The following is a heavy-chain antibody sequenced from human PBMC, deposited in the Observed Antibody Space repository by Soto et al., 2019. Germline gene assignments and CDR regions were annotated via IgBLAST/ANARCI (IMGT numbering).Heavy chain of an antibody. CDR1: GGSISSSNW. V-gene: IGHV4-4*02. Sequence: PSETLSLTCAVSGGSISSSNWWSWVRQPPGKGLEWIGEIYHSGSTNYNPSLKSRVTISVDKSKNQFSLKLSSVTAADTAVYYCARNGDRSEAHFDYWGQGTLVTVSS. CDR3: ARNGDRSEAHFDY. D-gene: IGHD3-10*01. CDR2: IYHSGST. J-gene: IGHJ4*02.